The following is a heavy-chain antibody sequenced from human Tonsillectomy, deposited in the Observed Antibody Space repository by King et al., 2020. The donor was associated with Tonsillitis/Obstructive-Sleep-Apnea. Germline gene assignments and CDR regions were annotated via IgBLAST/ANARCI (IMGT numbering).Heavy chain of an antibody. CDR3: AAPTDGTGSPEDGMDV. V-gene: IGHV1-58*01. D-gene: IGHD3/OR15-3a*01. J-gene: IGHJ6*02. CDR2: IVVGSGNT. CDR1: GFTFTSSA. Sequence: QLVQSGPEVKKPGTSVKVSCKASGFTFTSSAVQWVRQARGQRLEWIGWIVVGSGNTNYAQKFQERVTITRDMSTSTAYMELSSLRSEETAVYYCAAPTDGTGSPEDGMDVWGQGTTVTVSS.